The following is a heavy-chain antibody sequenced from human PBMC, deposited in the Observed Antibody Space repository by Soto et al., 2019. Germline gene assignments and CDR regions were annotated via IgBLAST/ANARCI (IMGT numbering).Heavy chain of an antibody. CDR3: AREPLDGMDV. CDR2: IYHTGNT. CDR1: GGSVNTGDNY. J-gene: IGHJ6*02. Sequence: HVQLPQSGPRLVKPSQTLSLECSVIGGSVNTGDNYWSWVRQSPGRGLEWIGYIYHTGNTFYNPALENRVTLSVDASKNQFSLTLTSVTAAETAGYFCAREPLDGMDVWGQGTNVTVSS. V-gene: IGHV4-30-4*01.